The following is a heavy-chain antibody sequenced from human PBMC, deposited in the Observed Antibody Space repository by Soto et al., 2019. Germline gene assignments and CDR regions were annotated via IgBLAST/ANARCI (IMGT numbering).Heavy chain of an antibody. V-gene: IGHV1-69*02. CDR1: GGTFSTYS. CDR2: IIPMLGVR. CDR3: TIGSWSGEVFDI. J-gene: IGHJ3*02. Sequence: QVPLVQSGAEVKKPGSSVKVSCKDSGGTFSTYSMLWVRQAPGQGLEWMGRIIPMLGVRNYAQRFQDRVTIIADKSTATVHMELSSLRSEDTALYYCTIGSWSGEVFDIWGQGTMVTVSS. D-gene: IGHD2-21*01.